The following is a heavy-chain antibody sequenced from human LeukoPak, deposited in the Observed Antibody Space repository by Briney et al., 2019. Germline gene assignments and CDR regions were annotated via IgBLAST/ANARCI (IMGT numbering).Heavy chain of an antibody. V-gene: IGHV4-59*08. D-gene: IGHD3-9*01. CDR3: SRFRYFDWPPGLDY. Sequence: KPSETLSLTCTVSGGSISSYYWRWIRQPPGKGLEWIGYIYYSGTTNYNPSLKSRVTISIDTSKNQFSLKLSSVTAADTAVYYCSRFRYFDWPPGLDYWGQGTLVTVSS. CDR1: GGSISSYY. CDR2: IYYSGTT. J-gene: IGHJ4*02.